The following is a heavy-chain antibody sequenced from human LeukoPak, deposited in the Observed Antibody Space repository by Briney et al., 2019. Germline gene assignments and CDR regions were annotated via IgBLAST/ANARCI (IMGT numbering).Heavy chain of an antibody. CDR3: ARVHYDYVWGSYRYFDY. J-gene: IGHJ4*02. Sequence: ASVKVSCKASGGTFSSYAISWVRQAPGQGLEWMGGIIPIFGTADYAQKFQGRVTITADKSTSTAYMELSSLRSEDTAVYYCARVHYDYVWGSYRYFDYWGQGTLVTVSS. CDR2: IIPIFGTA. CDR1: GGTFSSYA. V-gene: IGHV1-69*06. D-gene: IGHD3-16*02.